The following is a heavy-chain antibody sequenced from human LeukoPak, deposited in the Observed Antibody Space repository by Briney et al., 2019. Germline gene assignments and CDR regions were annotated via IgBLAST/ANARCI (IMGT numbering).Heavy chain of an antibody. V-gene: IGHV4-38-2*02. CDR3: ARWRLELPYHFDY. D-gene: IGHD1-7*01. CDR2: IYHSGST. Sequence: SETLSLTCTVSGYSISSGYYWGWIRQPPGKGLEWIGSIYHSGSTYYNPSLKSRVTISVDTSKNQFSLKLSSVTAADTAVYYCARWRLELPYHFDYWGQGTLVTVSS. J-gene: IGHJ4*02. CDR1: GYSISSGYY.